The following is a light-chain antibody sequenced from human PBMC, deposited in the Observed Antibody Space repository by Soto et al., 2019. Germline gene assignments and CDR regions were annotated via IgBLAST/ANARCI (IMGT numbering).Light chain of an antibody. J-gene: IGKJ1*01. CDR1: QTISSW. V-gene: IGKV1-5*03. CDR3: QHYNSYSEA. Sequence: DIQMTQSPSTLSGSVGDRVTITCRACQTISSWLAWYQQKQGKAPKLLIYKASTLKSGVPSRFSGSGSGTEFTLTLSSLQPDDFATYYCQHYNSYSEAFGQGTKV. CDR2: KAS.